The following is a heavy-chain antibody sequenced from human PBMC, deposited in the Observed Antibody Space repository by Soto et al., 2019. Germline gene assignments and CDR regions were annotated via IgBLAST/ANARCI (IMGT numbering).Heavy chain of an antibody. V-gene: IGHV3-30*18. J-gene: IGHJ4*02. CDR3: AKGNRLEETHQDFDY. CDR1: GFTFSSYG. CDR2: ISYDGSNK. D-gene: IGHD6-25*01. Sequence: GGSLRLSCAASGFTFSSYGMHWVRQAPGKGLEWVAVISYDGSNKYYADSVKGRFTISRDNSKNTLYLQMNSLRAEDTAVYYCAKGNRLEETHQDFDYWGQGTLVTVSS.